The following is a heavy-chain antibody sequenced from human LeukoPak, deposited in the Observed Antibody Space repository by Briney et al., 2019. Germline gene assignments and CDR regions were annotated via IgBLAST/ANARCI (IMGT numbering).Heavy chain of an antibody. CDR2: INPNSGGT. CDR3: ARGSSNSIMITFGGVIVPFDY. Sequence: ASVKVSCKASGYTFTGYYTHWVRQAPGQGLEWMGWINPNSGGTNYAQKFQGRVTMTRDTSISTAYMELSRLRSDDTAVYYCARGSSNSIMITFGGVIVPFDYWGQGTLVTVSS. D-gene: IGHD3-16*02. V-gene: IGHV1-2*02. CDR1: GYTFTGYY. J-gene: IGHJ4*02.